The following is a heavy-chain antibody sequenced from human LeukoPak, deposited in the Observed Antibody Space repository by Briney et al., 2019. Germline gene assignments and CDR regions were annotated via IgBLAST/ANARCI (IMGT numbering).Heavy chain of an antibody. D-gene: IGHD3-3*01. Sequence: GGSLRLSCAASGFTFTIFGLNWVRQAPGKGPEWVSYIDARSGITYYADSVQGRFTLSRDNARESVLLQMDSLRVDDTAVYYCARTYDFGSGPPGDAFDNWGPGTWVIVSS. J-gene: IGHJ3*02. CDR3: ARTYDFGSGPPGDAFDN. V-gene: IGHV3-48*01. CDR1: GFTFTIFG. CDR2: IDARSGIT.